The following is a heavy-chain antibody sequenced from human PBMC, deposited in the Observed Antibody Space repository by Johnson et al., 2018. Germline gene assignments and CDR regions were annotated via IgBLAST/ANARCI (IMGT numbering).Heavy chain of an antibody. CDR3: AKETGYDCVLGH. Sequence: QVQLVESGGGVVQPGRSLRLSCAASGFTFSSYGMHWVRQAPGKGLEWVAVISYDESDKYYANSVKGRFTISRDNSKNTLYLQMNSLRAEDTAVYYCAKETGYDCVLGHWGQGTLVTVSS. J-gene: IGHJ1*01. CDR2: ISYDESDK. D-gene: IGHD3-16*01. V-gene: IGHV3-30*18. CDR1: GFTFSSYG.